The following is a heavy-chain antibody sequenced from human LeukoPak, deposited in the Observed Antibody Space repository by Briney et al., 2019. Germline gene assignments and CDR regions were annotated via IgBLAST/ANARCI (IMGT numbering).Heavy chain of an antibody. D-gene: IGHD5-18*01. V-gene: IGHV3-7*01. J-gene: IGHJ4*02. Sequence: PGGSLRLSCVASGFSFRNYWMSWVRQAPGKGLEWVANIKGDGSLKHYLRSVKGRFTISRDNAKNSLFLQMNGLRAEDTAVYYCASFDTTVITADYWGQGTLVTVSS. CDR1: GFSFRNYW. CDR2: IKGDGSLK. CDR3: ASFDTTVITADY.